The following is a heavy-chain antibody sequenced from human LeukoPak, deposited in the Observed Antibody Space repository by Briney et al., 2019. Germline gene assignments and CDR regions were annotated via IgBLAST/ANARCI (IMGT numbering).Heavy chain of an antibody. CDR1: GFTFSSYG. CDR3: AKTGRSSFPRYDFWSGYYTDY. D-gene: IGHD3-3*01. CDR2: IRYDGSNK. V-gene: IGHV3-30*02. J-gene: IGHJ4*02. Sequence: GGSLRLSCAASGFTFSSYGMHWVRQAPGKGLEWVAFIRYDGSNKYYADSVKGRFTFSRDNSKNTLYLQMNSLRAEDTAVYYCAKTGRSSFPRYDFWSGYYTDYWGQGTLVTVSS.